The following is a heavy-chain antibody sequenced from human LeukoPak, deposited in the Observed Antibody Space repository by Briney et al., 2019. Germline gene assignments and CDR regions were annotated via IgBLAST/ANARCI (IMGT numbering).Heavy chain of an antibody. CDR3: ARLGGGYCSSTSCYANAHYYYYGMDV. D-gene: IGHD2-2*01. J-gene: IGHJ6*02. V-gene: IGHV5-51*01. CDR2: IYPGDSDT. Sequence: GESLKISCKGSGYSFTSYWIGWVRQMPGKGLEWMGIIYPGDSDTRYSPSFQGQVTISADKSISTAYLQWSSLKASDTAMYYCARLGGGYCSSTSCYANAHYYYYGMDVWGPGTTVTVSS. CDR1: GYSFTSYW.